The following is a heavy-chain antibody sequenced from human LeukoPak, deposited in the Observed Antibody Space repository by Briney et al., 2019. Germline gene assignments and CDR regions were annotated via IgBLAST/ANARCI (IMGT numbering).Heavy chain of an antibody. V-gene: IGHV3-23*01. J-gene: IGHJ3*01. Sequence: GGSLRLSCAASGFNFITAAMTWVRQAPGKGLEWVSLIGPSGGSTYYADSVKGRFTISRDNSNHTLSLQMNSLRVEDTAIYYCVKDIQLSTWGLGTKVAHSS. CDR3: VKDIQLST. D-gene: IGHD5-24*01. CDR2: IGPSGGST. CDR1: GFNFITAA.